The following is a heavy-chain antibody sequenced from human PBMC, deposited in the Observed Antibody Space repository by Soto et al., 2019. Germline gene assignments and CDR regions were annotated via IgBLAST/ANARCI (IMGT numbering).Heavy chain of an antibody. V-gene: IGHV1-69*02. CDR2: IIPILGIA. CDR1: GGTFSSYT. Sequence: QVQLVQSGAEVKKPGSSVKVSCKASGGTFSSYTISWVRQAPGQGLEWMGRIIPILGIANYAQKFQGRVTITADKSPSTAYMELSSLRSEDTAVYYCARSITTTVTPSYAFDIWGQGTMVTVSS. CDR3: ARSITTTVTPSYAFDI. D-gene: IGHD4-17*01. J-gene: IGHJ3*02.